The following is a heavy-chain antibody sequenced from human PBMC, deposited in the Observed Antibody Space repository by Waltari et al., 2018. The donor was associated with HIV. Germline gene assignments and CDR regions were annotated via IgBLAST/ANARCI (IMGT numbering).Heavy chain of an antibody. CDR1: GGSFSTSSYY. Sequence: QLQLQESGPGLVKPSETLSLPCTVTGGSFSTSSYYWGWIRQPPGKGLEWIGSVYYSGSSYYNPSLKSRVTISVDTSKNQFSLKLSSVIAADTAVYYCVAGYYGRGDYWGQGTLVTVSS. J-gene: IGHJ4*02. CDR3: VAGYYGRGDY. V-gene: IGHV4-39*01. CDR2: VYYSGSS. D-gene: IGHD3-3*01.